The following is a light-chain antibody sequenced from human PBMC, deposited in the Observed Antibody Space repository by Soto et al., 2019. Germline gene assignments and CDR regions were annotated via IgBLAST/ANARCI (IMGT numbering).Light chain of an antibody. J-gene: IGKJ1*01. CDR3: QQTSAFPRT. V-gene: IGKV1-12*01. CDR2: GAS. CDR1: RDISNS. Sequence: DIQRTQSPSSVSASVGDRLTITCRASRDISNSLAWYQQTPGKAPKLLLRGASSLHRGVPSRFSGGGAGTEFTLTISRLQPEDFATYYCQQTSAFPRTFGQGTKVDIK.